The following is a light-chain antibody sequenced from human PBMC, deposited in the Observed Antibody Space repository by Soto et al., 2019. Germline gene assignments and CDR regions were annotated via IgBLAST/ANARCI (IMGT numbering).Light chain of an antibody. Sequence: DIQMTQSPSSLSASVGDRVTITCRASQGISNYLAWYQQKPGKVPKLLIYAASTLQSGVRSRCSGSGSGTDFTLTISSLQPEDVATYYCQDYNNAPITFGQGTRLEIK. V-gene: IGKV1-27*01. CDR2: AAS. CDR1: QGISNY. J-gene: IGKJ5*01. CDR3: QDYNNAPIT.